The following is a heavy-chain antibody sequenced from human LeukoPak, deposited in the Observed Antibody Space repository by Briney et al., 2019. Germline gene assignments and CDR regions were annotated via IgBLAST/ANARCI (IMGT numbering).Heavy chain of an antibody. CDR2: INQDGSEK. CDR1: GFTFSNYW. J-gene: IGHJ4*02. Sequence: PGGSLRLSCAASGFTFSNYWMSWVRQAPGKGLEWVANINQDGSEKYYVDSVKGRFTISRDNAKNLLYLQMNGLRAEDTAVYYCASGDFFDDWGQGTLDTVSS. D-gene: IGHD3-16*01. CDR3: ASGDFFDD. V-gene: IGHV3-7*03.